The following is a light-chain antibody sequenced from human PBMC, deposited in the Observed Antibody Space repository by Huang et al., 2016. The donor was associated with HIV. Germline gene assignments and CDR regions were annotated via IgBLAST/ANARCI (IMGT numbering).Light chain of an antibody. V-gene: IGKV1-33*01. CDR2: EAA. CDR3: QQYDSLPRT. Sequence: DIQMTQSPSSLSASIGDRVTITCRASRHIYSYLNWYQHRPGKAPKLLIYEAANLEVGVPSRFIGSGSGRNFTLIISSLQPEDFATYYCQQYDSLPRTFGPGTKV. J-gene: IGKJ3*01. CDR1: RHIYSY.